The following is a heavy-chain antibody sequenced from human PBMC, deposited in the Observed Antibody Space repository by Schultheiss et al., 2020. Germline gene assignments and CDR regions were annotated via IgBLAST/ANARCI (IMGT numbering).Heavy chain of an antibody. Sequence: GGSLRLSCAASGFPFSVSAMHWVRQASGKGLEWVGRIRSKPNNYATAYTASVKGRFTISRDDSKNTLYLQMNSLRAEDTAVYYCAKPEYGGNSGLVGAFDIWGQGTMVTVSS. J-gene: IGHJ3*02. CDR2: IRSKPNNYAT. V-gene: IGHV3-73*01. CDR3: AKPEYGGNSGLVGAFDI. D-gene: IGHD4-23*01. CDR1: GFPFSVSA.